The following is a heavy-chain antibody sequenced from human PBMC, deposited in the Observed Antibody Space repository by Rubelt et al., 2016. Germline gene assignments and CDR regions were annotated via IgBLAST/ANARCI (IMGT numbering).Heavy chain of an antibody. D-gene: IGHD3-16*01. V-gene: IGHV4-34*01. CDR3: ARRPFGGDDY. Sequence: QVQLQQWGAGLLKPSETLSLTCAVYGGSFSGYYWSWIRQPPGKGLEWIGSIYYSGCTYYNPSLQGRVPISVDTSNNQCSLKLSSVTAADTAVYYCARRPFGGDDYWGQGTLVTVSS. J-gene: IGHJ4*02. CDR1: GGSFSGYY. CDR2: IYYSGCT.